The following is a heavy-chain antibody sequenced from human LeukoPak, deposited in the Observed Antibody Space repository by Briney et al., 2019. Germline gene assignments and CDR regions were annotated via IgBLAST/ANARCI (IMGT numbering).Heavy chain of an antibody. CDR1: GGSISSGGYY. D-gene: IGHD5/OR15-5a*01. CDR3: ARDPRVYGDYFDL. J-gene: IGHJ4*02. V-gene: IGHV4-31*03. CDR2: IYYSGAT. Sequence: SETLSLTCSVSGGSISSGGYYWSWIRQQPRKAMEWIGNIYYSGATYYNPSLKSRVTMSVDMSKNQFSLKLSSVTAADTALYYCARDPRVYGDYFDLWGRGTLVTVSS.